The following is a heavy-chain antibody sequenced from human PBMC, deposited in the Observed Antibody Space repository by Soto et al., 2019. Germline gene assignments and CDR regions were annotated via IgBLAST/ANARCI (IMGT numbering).Heavy chain of an antibody. Sequence: QLQLQESGPGLVKPSETLSLTCTVSGGSISSSSYYWGWIRQPPGKGLEWIGSIYYSGSTYYNPSLKSRVPISVDTSKNQFSLKLSSVTAADTAVYYCARHWTVTTIRLYFDYWGQGTLVTVSS. CDR2: IYYSGST. CDR3: ARHWTVTTIRLYFDY. CDR1: GGSISSSSYY. D-gene: IGHD4-17*01. J-gene: IGHJ4*02. V-gene: IGHV4-39*01.